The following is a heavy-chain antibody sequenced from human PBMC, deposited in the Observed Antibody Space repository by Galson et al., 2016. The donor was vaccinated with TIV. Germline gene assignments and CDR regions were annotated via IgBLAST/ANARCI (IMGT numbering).Heavy chain of an antibody. V-gene: IGHV3-7*01. J-gene: IGHJ4*02. CDR3: AQWLGTSNS. Sequence: SCADSRSTFSSSWMNWVRQAPGKGLEWVANINGDGTEIKYVDSVKGRFTISRDNAKNSLYLQMSNLRVEDTAIYYCAQWLGTSNSWGQGTLVTVSS. CDR2: INGDGTEI. D-gene: IGHD6-19*01. CDR1: RSTFSSSW.